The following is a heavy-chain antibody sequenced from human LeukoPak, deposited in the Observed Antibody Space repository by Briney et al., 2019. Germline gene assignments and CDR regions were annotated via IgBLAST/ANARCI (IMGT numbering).Heavy chain of an antibody. V-gene: IGHV3-33*01. J-gene: IGHJ4*02. Sequence: GGSLRLSCAASGFTFSTYGMHWVRQAPGKGLEWVAVIWYDGSNKYYADSVKGRFSKNTLYLQMNSLRAEDTAVYYCARDQTYSSSAFDYWGQGTLVTVSS. CDR2: IWYDGSNK. CDR1: GFTFSTYG. D-gene: IGHD6-13*01. CDR3: ARDQTYSSSAFDY.